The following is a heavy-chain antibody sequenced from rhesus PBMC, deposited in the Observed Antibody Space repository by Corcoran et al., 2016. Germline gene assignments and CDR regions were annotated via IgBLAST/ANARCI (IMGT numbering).Heavy chain of an antibody. J-gene: IGHJ3*01. D-gene: IGHD3-3*01. CDR3: ARGLVKSAFDF. V-gene: IGHV1-198*02. CDR2: IIPLVGIT. CDR1: GFTFGSYA. Sequence: QVQLVQSGAEVKKPGASVKVSCKASGFTFGSYAINWVRQAPGQGLEWMGVIIPLVGITNEAEKFQGRVTITAETSTRTAYMERSSLRSEDTAVYYCARGLVKSAFDFWGQGLRVTVSS.